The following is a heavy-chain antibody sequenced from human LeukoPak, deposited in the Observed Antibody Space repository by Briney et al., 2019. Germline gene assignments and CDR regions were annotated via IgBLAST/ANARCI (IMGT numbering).Heavy chain of an antibody. J-gene: IGHJ4*02. Sequence: NPSQTLSLTCAIYGGSLSGYYWSWIRQPPPKSLDSIGEINHSGSTNYNPSLKSRVTISVDTSKNQFSLKLSSVTAADTAVYYCARGKVIVRRGFDYWGLGTLVTVSS. D-gene: IGHD3-16*02. V-gene: IGHV4-34*01. CDR1: GGSLSGYY. CDR3: ARGKVIVRRGFDY. CDR2: INHSGST.